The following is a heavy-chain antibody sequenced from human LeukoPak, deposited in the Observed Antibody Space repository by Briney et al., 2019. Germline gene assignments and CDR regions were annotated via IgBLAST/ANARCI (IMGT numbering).Heavy chain of an antibody. CDR2: ISNSGGRT. CDR1: GFTFSSYA. J-gene: IGHJ4*02. V-gene: IGHV3-23*01. Sequence: QPGGSLRHSCAASGFTFSSYAMSWVRQAPGKGLEWVSSISNSGGRTFYTDSVKGRFTISRDNSKITLYLQMNSLRAEDTAVYYCAKSYNGYESKPDYWGQGTLVTVSS. D-gene: IGHD5-12*01. CDR3: AKSYNGYESKPDY.